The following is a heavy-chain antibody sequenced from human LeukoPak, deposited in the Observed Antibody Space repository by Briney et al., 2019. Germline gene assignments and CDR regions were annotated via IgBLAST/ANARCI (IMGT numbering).Heavy chain of an antibody. CDR3: ARGLPFNSAWHFDS. Sequence: GESLKISCKGSGYSFRSFWIGWVRQMPGKGLEWIGIIYPGDSETKYSPSFQGQVTISADKSISTAYLQWSSLKASDSAMYYCARGLPFNSAWHFDSWGQGTLVTVSS. CDR2: IYPGDSET. CDR1: GYSFRSFW. J-gene: IGHJ4*02. V-gene: IGHV5-51*01. D-gene: IGHD6-19*01.